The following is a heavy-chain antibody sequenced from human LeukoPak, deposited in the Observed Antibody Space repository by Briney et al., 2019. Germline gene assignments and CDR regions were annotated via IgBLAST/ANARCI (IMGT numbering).Heavy chain of an antibody. D-gene: IGHD3-22*01. CDR2: IRYDGSNK. CDR3: AKFYNYYDSSGGHDAFDI. V-gene: IGHV3-30*02. J-gene: IGHJ3*02. CDR1: GFTFSSYG. Sequence: PRGSLRLSCAASGFTFSSYGMHWVRQAPGKGLEWVACIRYDGSNKYYADSVKGRFTLSRDNSKNTLYLQMNSLRAEDTAVYYCAKFYNYYDSSGGHDAFDIWGQGTMVTVSS.